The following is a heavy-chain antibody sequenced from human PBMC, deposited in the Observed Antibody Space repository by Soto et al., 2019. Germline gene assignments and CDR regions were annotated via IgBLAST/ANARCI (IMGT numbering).Heavy chain of an antibody. V-gene: IGHV4-34*01. D-gene: IGHD3-22*01. J-gene: IGHJ3*02. CDR2: INHGGST. CDR3: ARGLGITMIVVADDAFDI. CDR1: GGSFSGYY. Sequence: SETLSLTCAVYGGSFSGYYWSWIRQPPGKGLEWIGEINHGGSTNYNPSLKSRVTISVDTSKNQFSLKLSSVTAADTAVYYCARGLGITMIVVADDAFDIWGQGTMVTVSS.